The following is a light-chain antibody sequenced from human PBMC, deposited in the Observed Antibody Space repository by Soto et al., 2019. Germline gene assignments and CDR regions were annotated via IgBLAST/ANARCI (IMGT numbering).Light chain of an antibody. CDR3: CSYAGRRTPYV. J-gene: IGLJ1*01. CDR2: DVN. Sequence: QSALTQPRSVSGYPGQSVTISCTGTSSDVGHYDYVSWYQQHPAKAPNLIIYDVNKRPSGVPNRFSGSKSGNTASLTISGLQAEDETDYYCCSYAGRRTPYVFGTGTKLTVL. V-gene: IGLV2-11*01. CDR1: SSDVGHYDY.